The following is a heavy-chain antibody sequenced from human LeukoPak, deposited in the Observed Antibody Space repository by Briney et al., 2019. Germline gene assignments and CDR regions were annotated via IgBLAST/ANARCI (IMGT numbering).Heavy chain of an antibody. D-gene: IGHD6-19*01. CDR3: AKEQMMYSSSPFDY. CDR1: GFTFSSYD. J-gene: IGHJ4*02. Sequence: PGGSLRLSCAASGFTFSSYDMSWVRQAPGKGLKWVSGISGSGATTYYADSVKGRFTISRDNSKNTLYLQMNSLRAEDTAVYFCAKEQMMYSSSPFDYWGQGTLVTVSA. CDR2: ISGSGATT. V-gene: IGHV3-23*01.